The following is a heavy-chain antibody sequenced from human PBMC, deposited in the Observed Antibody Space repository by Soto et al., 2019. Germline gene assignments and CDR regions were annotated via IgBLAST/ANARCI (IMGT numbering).Heavy chain of an antibody. CDR2: IYHSGST. CDR3: AREKYDSSGRNWFDP. Sequence: PSETLSLTCAVSGGYISSGGYSWSWIRQPPGKGLEWIGYIYHSGSTYYNPSLKSRVTISVDTSKNQFSLKLSSVTAADTAVYYCAREKYDSSGRNWFDPWGQGTLVTVS. J-gene: IGHJ5*02. CDR1: GGYISSGGYS. V-gene: IGHV4-30-2*05. D-gene: IGHD3-22*01.